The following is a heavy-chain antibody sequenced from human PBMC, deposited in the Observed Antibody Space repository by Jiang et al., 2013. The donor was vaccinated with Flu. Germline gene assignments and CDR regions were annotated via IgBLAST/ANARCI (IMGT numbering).Heavy chain of an antibody. Sequence: VQLLESGGGLVQPGGSLRLSCAASGFTFSSYSMNWVRQAPGKGLEWVSYISSSSSTIYYADSVKGRFTISRDNAKNSLYLQMNSLRDEDTAVYYCARDSRYFDWLSRYGMDVWGQGTTVTVSS. V-gene: IGHV3-48*02. CDR2: ISSSSSTI. D-gene: IGHD3-9*01. CDR1: GFTFSSYS. J-gene: IGHJ6*02. CDR3: ARDSRYFDWLSRYGMDV.